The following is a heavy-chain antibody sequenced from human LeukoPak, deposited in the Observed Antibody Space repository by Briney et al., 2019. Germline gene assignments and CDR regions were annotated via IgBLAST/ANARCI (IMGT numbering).Heavy chain of an antibody. J-gene: IGHJ3*02. CDR3: ARFSLLLLAFDI. V-gene: IGHV3-74*01. D-gene: IGHD3-10*01. Sequence: GGSLRLSCAASGVALSSLWMHWVRQDPGRGLVWVSRINNVGTDTSYADSVKGRFTISKDNAKNTLYLQMNSLRAEDTAVYYCARFSLLLLAFDIWGQGTMVTVSS. CDR1: GVALSSLW. CDR2: INNVGTDT.